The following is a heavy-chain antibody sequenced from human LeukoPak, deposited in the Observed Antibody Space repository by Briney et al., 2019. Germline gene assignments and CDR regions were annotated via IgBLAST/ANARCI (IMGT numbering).Heavy chain of an antibody. CDR3: ARRPLGSGSLNFDY. CDR1: GYTFTSYA. Sequence: GASVKVSCKASGYTFTSYAMNWVRQAPGQGLEWMGGIIPIFGTANYAQKFQGRVTITADESTSTAYMELSSLRSEDTAVYYCARRPLGSGSLNFDYWGQGTLVTVSS. V-gene: IGHV1-69*13. J-gene: IGHJ4*02. D-gene: IGHD3-10*01. CDR2: IIPIFGTA.